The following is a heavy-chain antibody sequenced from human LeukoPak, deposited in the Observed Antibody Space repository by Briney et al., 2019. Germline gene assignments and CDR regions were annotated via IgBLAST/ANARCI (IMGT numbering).Heavy chain of an antibody. CDR1: AYSFTDYY. V-gene: IGHV1-2*02. CDR3: ARDTTRNYFDP. D-gene: IGHD1-1*01. CDR2: IYPKNGGT. Sequence: ASVKVSCKASAYSFTDYYLHWVRQAPGQGPEWMGWIYPKNGGTHYAQKFEGGVTMTSDTSISTAYMELSRLRSDDTAVYYCARDTTRNYFDPWGQGTLVTVSS. J-gene: IGHJ5*02.